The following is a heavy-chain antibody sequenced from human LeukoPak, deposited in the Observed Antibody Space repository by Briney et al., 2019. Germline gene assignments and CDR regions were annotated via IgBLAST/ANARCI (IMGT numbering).Heavy chain of an antibody. D-gene: IGHD6-13*01. V-gene: IGHV4-30-4*01. Sequence: SETLSLTCTVSGGSISSGDYYWSWIRQPPGKGLEWIGYIYYSGSTCYNPSLKSRVTISVDTSKNQFSLKLSSVTAADTAVYYCARASSSWYGGEFDYWGQGILVTVSS. J-gene: IGHJ4*02. CDR3: ARASSSWYGGEFDY. CDR1: GGSISSGDYY. CDR2: IYYSGST.